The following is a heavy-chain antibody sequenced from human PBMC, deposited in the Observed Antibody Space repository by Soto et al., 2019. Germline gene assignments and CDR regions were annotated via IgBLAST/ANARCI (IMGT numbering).Heavy chain of an antibody. J-gene: IGHJ4*02. CDR3: AKDSGGGVGLFDY. D-gene: IGHD3-16*01. Sequence: EVQLVESGGGLVQPGRSLRLSCAASGFTFDDHAMHWVRQVPGKGLEWVSGISWNSGSIGYADSVKGRFTISRDDAKKPLYLQKNRLRVEATAFYYWAKDSGGGVGLFDYWGQGALVTVSS. CDR2: ISWNSGSI. CDR1: GFTFDDHA. V-gene: IGHV3-9*01.